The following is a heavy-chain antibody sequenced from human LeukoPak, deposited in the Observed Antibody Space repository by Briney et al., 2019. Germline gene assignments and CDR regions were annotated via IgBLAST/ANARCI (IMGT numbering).Heavy chain of an antibody. V-gene: IGHV4-34*01. D-gene: IGHD3-3*01. Sequence: SETLSLTCAVYGGSFSDYYWSWIRQPPGKGLEWIGEINHSGSTNYNPSLKSRVTISVDTSKNQFSLKLSSVTAADTAVYYCAREGYERFGFWSGYYAFDYWGEGTLVTVSS. CDR1: GGSFSDYY. CDR2: INHSGST. J-gene: IGHJ4*02. CDR3: AREGYERFGFWSGYYAFDY.